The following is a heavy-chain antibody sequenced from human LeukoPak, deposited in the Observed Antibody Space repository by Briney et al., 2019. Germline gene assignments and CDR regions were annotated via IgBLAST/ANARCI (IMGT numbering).Heavy chain of an antibody. CDR3: ARVRDGDDGPFDY. CDR1: GFTFSHYA. CDR2: VSESGDSI. Sequence: GSLRLSCAASGFTFSHYAMTWVRQGPGQGLEWVSTVSESGDSIYYADSVKGRFTISRDNSKNTLYLQMNSLRAEDTAVYYCARVRDGDDGPFDYWGQGTLVTVSS. D-gene: IGHD4-17*01. V-gene: IGHV3-23*01. J-gene: IGHJ4*02.